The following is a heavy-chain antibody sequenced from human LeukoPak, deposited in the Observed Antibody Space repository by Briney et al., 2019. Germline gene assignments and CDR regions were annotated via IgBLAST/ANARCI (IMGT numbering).Heavy chain of an antibody. D-gene: IGHD6-13*01. CDR3: ATHDSLGPGY. CDR1: GYXFTNSW. J-gene: IGHJ4*02. CDR2: IGDADT. V-gene: IGHV5-51*01. Sequence: GESLKISCNASGYXFTNSWIGWVGQMPGKGLGWMAIIGDADTRYSPSFQGQVTISADRSISTAYLQWSSLKASDSAIYYCATHDSLGPGYWGQGTLVTVSS.